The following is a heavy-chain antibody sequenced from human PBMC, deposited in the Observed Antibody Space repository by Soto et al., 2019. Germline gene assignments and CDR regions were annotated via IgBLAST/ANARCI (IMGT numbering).Heavy chain of an antibody. J-gene: IGHJ4*02. CDR1: GGAFSTSW. V-gene: IGHV3-74*01. Sequence: EVQLVESGGGLVHPGEALRLSCAASGGAFSTSWVHWVRQVPGQGLVWVARINNAHGSTSYAGSVKGRFTISTDSAKNTVYLQMNSLRADDTAVYYCTGVFAYWGQGTLVTVSS. CDR3: TGVFAY. CDR2: INNAHGST.